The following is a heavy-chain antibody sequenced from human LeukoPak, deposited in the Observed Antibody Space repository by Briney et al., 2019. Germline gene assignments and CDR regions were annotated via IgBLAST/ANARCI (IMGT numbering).Heavy chain of an antibody. CDR3: ARVHTAGGYSGTDY. CDR1: GFIFDNYG. CDR2: TNWNGGST. Sequence: GGSLRLSCAASGFIFDNYGMTWVRQAPGKGLEWVSGTNWNGGSTGYADSVKGRFIISRDNAKNCLYLQMNSLRDEDTALYHCARVHTAGGYSGTDYWGQGTLVTVSS. D-gene: IGHD1-26*01. J-gene: IGHJ4*02. V-gene: IGHV3-20*01.